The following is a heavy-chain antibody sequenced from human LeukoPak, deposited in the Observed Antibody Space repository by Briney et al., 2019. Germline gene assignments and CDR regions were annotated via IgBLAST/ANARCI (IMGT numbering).Heavy chain of an antibody. CDR1: GGSISSYY. CDR2: IYTSGST. V-gene: IGHV4-4*09. D-gene: IGHD3-10*01. CDR3: ARLNYGSGSYRYYYYMDV. J-gene: IGHJ6*03. Sequence: SETLSLTCAVSGGSISSYYWSWIRQPPGKGLERIGYIYTSGSTNYNPSLKSRVTISVDTSKNQFSLKLSSVTAADTAVYYCARLNYGSGSYRYYYYMDVWGKGTTVTVSS.